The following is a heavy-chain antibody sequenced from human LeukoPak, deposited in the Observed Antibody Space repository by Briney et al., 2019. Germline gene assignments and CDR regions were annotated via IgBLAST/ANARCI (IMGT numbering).Heavy chain of an antibody. V-gene: IGHV4-34*01. D-gene: IGHD6-13*01. CDR2: ISHSGST. CDR3: TRGLQAYSSSWYALVNWFDP. Sequence: SETLSLTCAVYGGSFSGYFWNWIRLPAGKGLEWIGEISHSGSTNYNPSLKSRVTISLDTSKNQFSLKLNSVTAADTAVYYCTRGLQAYSSSWYALVNWFDPWGQGTLVTVSS. J-gene: IGHJ5*02. CDR1: GGSFSGYF.